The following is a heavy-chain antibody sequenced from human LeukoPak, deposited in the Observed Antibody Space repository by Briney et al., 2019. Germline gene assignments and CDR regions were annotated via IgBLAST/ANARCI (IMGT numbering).Heavy chain of an antibody. D-gene: IGHD3-10*01. J-gene: IGHJ4*02. CDR1: GGSISSRSYY. CDR2: IYYSGST. V-gene: IGHV4-39*07. CDR3: ARGGWVRLFDY. Sequence: PSETLSLTCTVSGGSISSRSYYWGWIRQPPGKGLEWIGSIYYSGSTYYNPSLKSRVTISVDTSKNQFSLKLSSVTAADTAVYYCARGGWVRLFDYWGQGTLVTVSS.